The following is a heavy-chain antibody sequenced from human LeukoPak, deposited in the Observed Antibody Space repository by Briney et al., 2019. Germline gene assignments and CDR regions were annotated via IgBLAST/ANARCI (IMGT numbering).Heavy chain of an antibody. J-gene: IGHJ6*02. CDR1: GFTVSSTY. V-gene: IGHV3-53*01. CDR2: IYSGGST. CDR3: ARGVLWFGEIYGMDV. Sequence: PGGSLRLSCAASGFTVSSTYMSWVRQAPGKGLEWVSVIYSGGSTYYADSVKGRFTISRDNSKNTLYLQMNSLRAEDTAVYYCARGVLWFGEIYGMDVWGQGTTVTVSS. D-gene: IGHD3-10*01.